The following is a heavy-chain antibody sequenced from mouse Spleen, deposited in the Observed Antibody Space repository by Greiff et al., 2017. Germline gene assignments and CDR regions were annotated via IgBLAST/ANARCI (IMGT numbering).Heavy chain of an antibody. CDR3: ARFYGNYAMDY. CDR1: GFTFSSYT. D-gene: IGHD2-1*01. Sequence: EVKLMESGGGLVKPGGSLKLSCAASGFTFSSYTMSWVRQTPAKRLEWVATISSGGGNTYYPDSVKGRFTISRDNARNTLYLQMSSLRSEDTAMYYCARFYGNYAMDYWGQGTSVTVSS. CDR2: ISSGGGNT. V-gene: IGHV5-9*04. J-gene: IGHJ4*01.